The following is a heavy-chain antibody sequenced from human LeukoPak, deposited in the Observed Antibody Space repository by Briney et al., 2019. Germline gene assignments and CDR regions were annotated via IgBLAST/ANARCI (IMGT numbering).Heavy chain of an antibody. J-gene: IGHJ4*02. Sequence: SQTLSLTCTVSGGSISSGGYYWSWIRQHPGKGLEWIGYIYYSGSTYYNPSLKSRVTISVDTSKNQFSLKLSSVTAADTVVYYCARDRRYGDYYFDYWGQGTLVTVSS. D-gene: IGHD4-17*01. CDR1: GGSISSGGYY. CDR3: ARDRRYGDYYFDY. CDR2: IYYSGST. V-gene: IGHV4-31*03.